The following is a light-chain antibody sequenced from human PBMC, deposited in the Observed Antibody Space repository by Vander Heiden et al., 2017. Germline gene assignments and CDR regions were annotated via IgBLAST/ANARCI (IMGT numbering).Light chain of an antibody. J-gene: IGLJ2*01. CDR3: AAWDDSLTGLV. V-gene: IGLV1-44*01. CDR2: NSD. CDR1: SSNIGSHA. Sequence: QSVLTQPPSTSGTPGQRVTISCSGSSSNIGSHAVNWYQQLPGAAPRLLIYNSDQRPSGVPDRFSGSKSGTSASLSVSGLRSEDEADYYCAAWDDSLTGLVFGGGTKLTVL.